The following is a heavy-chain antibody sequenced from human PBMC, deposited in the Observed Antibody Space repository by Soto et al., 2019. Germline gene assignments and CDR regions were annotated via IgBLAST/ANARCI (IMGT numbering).Heavy chain of an antibody. CDR1: GFTFSGYA. Sequence: PGGSLILSCAASGFTFSGYAMSWVRQAPGKGLEWVSAISGSGGSTYYADSVKGRFTISRDNSKNTLYLQMNSLRAEDTAVYYCAKVPWEIVLMVYEHWGQGTLVTSPQ. V-gene: IGHV3-23*01. D-gene: IGHD2-8*01. J-gene: IGHJ4*02. CDR2: ISGSGGST. CDR3: AKVPWEIVLMVYEH.